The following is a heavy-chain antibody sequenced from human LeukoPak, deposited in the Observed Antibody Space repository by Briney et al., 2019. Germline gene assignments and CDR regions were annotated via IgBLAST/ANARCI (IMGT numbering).Heavy chain of an antibody. V-gene: IGHV4-59*01. CDR1: GGSISSYY. Sequence: SETLSLTCTVSGGSISSYYWSWIRQPPGKGLEWIGYIYYSGSTNYNPSLKSRVTISVDTSKNQFSLKLSSVTAADTAVYYCARDMVVAATTTGLYNWFDPWGQGTLVTVSS. J-gene: IGHJ5*02. D-gene: IGHD2-15*01. CDR3: ARDMVVAATTTGLYNWFDP. CDR2: IYYSGST.